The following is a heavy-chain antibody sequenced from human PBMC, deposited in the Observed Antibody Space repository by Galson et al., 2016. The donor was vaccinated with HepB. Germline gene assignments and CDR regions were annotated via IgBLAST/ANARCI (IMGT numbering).Heavy chain of an antibody. D-gene: IGHD2-15*01. J-gene: IGHJ4*02. V-gene: IGHV3-23*01. CDR2: ISATTDTT. CDR1: GFTFSNYA. CDR3: AKDVEAFLVVAASDS. Sequence: SLRLSCAASGFTFSNYAMSWVRQAPGKGLEWVSAISATTDTTYYTDSVKGRFTISRDNSKNTLYLQMNSLRAEDTAVYFCAKDVEAFLVVAASDSWGQGTLVIVSS.